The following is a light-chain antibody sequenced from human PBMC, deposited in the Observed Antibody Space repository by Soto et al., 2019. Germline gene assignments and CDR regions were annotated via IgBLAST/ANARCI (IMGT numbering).Light chain of an antibody. Sequence: DIQMTQSTSTLSGSFGDRVTITCRASQTISSWLAWYQQKPGKAPKLLIYTASILESGVSSRFSGSGSGTEFTLTIGGMQADDLATHYCQQYNSYSFGQGTKVDIK. CDR2: TAS. J-gene: IGKJ1*01. CDR3: QQYNSYS. V-gene: IGKV1-5*03. CDR1: QTISSW.